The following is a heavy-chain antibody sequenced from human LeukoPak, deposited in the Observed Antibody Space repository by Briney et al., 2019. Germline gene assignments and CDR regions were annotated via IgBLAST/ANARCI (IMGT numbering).Heavy chain of an antibody. CDR2: IRSKANSYAT. J-gene: IGHJ6*04. D-gene: IGHD2-2*01. CDR1: GFTFSGSA. V-gene: IGHV3-73*01. CDR3: TSSYCSSSSCPRTDV. Sequence: PGGSLRLSCAASGFTFSGSAMHWVRQASGKGLEWVGRIRSKANSYATAYAASVKGRFSISRDDSNNTAYLQMNSLKTEDTAVYYCTSSYCSSSSCPRTDVWGKGTTVTVSS.